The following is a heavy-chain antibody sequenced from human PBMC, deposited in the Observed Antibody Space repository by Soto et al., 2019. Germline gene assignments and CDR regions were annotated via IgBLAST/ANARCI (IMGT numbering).Heavy chain of an antibody. CDR3: ARAGVTTLGGTFAP. Sequence: QVQLQESGPGLVKPSETLSLTCTVSGGSISSYYWSWIRQPPGKGLEWIGYIYYSGSTNYNPSLKSRVTVSVHPSKIPFSLTVTSATAAATAVYYCARAGVTTLGGTFAPWGQGTLVTVSS. D-gene: IGHD4-17*01. CDR2: IYYSGST. V-gene: IGHV4-59*12. J-gene: IGHJ5*02. CDR1: GGSISSYY.